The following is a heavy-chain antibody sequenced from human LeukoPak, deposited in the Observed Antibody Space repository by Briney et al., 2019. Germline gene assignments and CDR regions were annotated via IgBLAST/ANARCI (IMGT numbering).Heavy chain of an antibody. Sequence: PSETLSLTCTVSGDSISSYYWSWIRQPPGKGLEWIGYIYYIGSTNYNPSLKSRVTISVDTSKNQFSLPLISVTAADTAVYCCARDYAFDIWGQGTMVTVSS. J-gene: IGHJ3*02. CDR1: GDSISSYY. CDR3: ARDYAFDI. V-gene: IGHV4-59*12. CDR2: IYYIGST.